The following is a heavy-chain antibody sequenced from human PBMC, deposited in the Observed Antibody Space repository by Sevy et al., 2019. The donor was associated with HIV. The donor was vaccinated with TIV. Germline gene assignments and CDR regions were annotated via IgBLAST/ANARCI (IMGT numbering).Heavy chain of an antibody. Sequence: GGSLRLSCAASGFTFSSYAMSWVRQAPGKGLEWVSAISGSGGSTYYADSVKGRFTISRDNSKNTLYLQMNSLRAEDTAVYYCAKSWEGYSYGPGDYWGQGTLVTVSS. CDR1: GFTFSSYA. V-gene: IGHV3-23*01. CDR2: ISGSGGST. D-gene: IGHD5-18*01. J-gene: IGHJ4*02. CDR3: AKSWEGYSYGPGDY.